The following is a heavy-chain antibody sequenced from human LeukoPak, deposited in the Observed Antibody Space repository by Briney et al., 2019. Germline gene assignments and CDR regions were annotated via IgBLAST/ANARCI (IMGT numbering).Heavy chain of an antibody. CDR1: GGSISGYY. CDR2: FYHIGST. Sequence: SETLSLTCTVSGGSISGYYWNWIRQSPGRGLEWIGYFYHIGSTYYNPSLKSRVTISADRSKNQFSLNLSSVTAADTAVYYCARMYCSSTNCYRWYFDLWGRGTLVTVSS. J-gene: IGHJ2*01. V-gene: IGHV4-30-2*06. D-gene: IGHD2-2*02. CDR3: ARMYCSSTNCYRWYFDL.